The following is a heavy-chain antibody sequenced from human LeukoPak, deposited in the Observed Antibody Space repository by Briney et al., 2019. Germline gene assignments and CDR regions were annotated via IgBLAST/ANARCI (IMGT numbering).Heavy chain of an antibody. V-gene: IGHV3-7*01. CDR3: ARDSGVFDY. CDR2: IKQDGSEK. J-gene: IGHJ4*02. CDR1: GFTFSGYW. D-gene: IGHD3-10*01. Sequence: GGSLRLSCAASGFTFSGYWMSWVRQAPGKGLEWVANIKQDGSEKYYVDSVKARFTISRGNAKNSLYLQMNSLRAEDTAVYYCARDSGVFDYWGQGTLVTVSS.